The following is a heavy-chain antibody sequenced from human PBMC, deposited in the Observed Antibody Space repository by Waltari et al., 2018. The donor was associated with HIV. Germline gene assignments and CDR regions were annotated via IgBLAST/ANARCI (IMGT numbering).Heavy chain of an antibody. CDR1: GLTVSRNY. J-gene: IGHJ4*02. V-gene: IGHV3-53*01. Sequence: EVQLVESGGGLIQPVGSLRVSCAGSGLTVSRNYMSWVRQAPGKGLEWVSTIYVGGSTYYTDSVKGRFTISTDSSKNTLYLQMNSLRVEDTAVYYCAREACGSTSCSGFDYWGQGALVTVSS. CDR3: AREACGSTSCSGFDY. D-gene: IGHD2-2*01. CDR2: IYVGGST.